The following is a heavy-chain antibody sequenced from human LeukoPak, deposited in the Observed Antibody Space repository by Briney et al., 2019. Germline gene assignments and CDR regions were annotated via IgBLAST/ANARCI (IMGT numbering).Heavy chain of an antibody. CDR1: GYTFTICS. CDR3: ARGIIGYYFDC. V-gene: IGHV1-18*01. Sequence: ASVSVSCKTSGYTFTICSISWVCQAPGQGLEWMGLISAYGNTNYAQNLQGRVTMTTDTSTSTAYTQLRSLRSDDTAVYYGARGIIGYYFDCWGQGTLVTVSS. J-gene: IGHJ4*02. D-gene: IGHD6-25*01. CDR2: ISAYGNT.